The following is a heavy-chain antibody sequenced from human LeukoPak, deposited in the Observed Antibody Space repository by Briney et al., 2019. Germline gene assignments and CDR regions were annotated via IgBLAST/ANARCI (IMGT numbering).Heavy chain of an antibody. Sequence: PGGSLRLSCAASGFTFSSYSMNWVRQAPGKGLEWVSSITGSSNYIYYADSLKGRFTISRDNAKNTLYLQMNSLRAEDTAVYYCAKAYDYVWGSYQPWGQGALVTVSS. V-gene: IGHV3-21*04. D-gene: IGHD3-16*02. J-gene: IGHJ4*02. CDR3: AKAYDYVWGSYQP. CDR1: GFTFSSYS. CDR2: ITGSSNYI.